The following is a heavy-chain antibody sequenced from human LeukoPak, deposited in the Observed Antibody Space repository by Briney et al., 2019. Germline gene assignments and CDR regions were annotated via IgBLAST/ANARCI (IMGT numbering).Heavy chain of an antibody. V-gene: IGHV3-30*18. D-gene: IGHD1-26*01. CDR1: GFTFSSYG. Sequence: PGGSLRLSCAASGFTFSSYGMRWVRQAPGKGLEWVAVISYDGSNKNYADSVKGRFTISRDNSKNTLYLQMNSLRAEDTAVYYCAKDRLYSGLDYWGQGTLVTVPS. CDR2: ISYDGSNK. J-gene: IGHJ4*02. CDR3: AKDRLYSGLDY.